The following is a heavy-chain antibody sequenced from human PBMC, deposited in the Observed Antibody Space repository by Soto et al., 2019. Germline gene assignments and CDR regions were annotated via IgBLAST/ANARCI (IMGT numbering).Heavy chain of an antibody. CDR2: ISAYNGNT. D-gene: IGHD3-9*01. CDR3: ARDILTPPSPNWFDP. V-gene: IGHV1-18*01. J-gene: IGHJ5*02. Sequence: ASVKVSCNASGYTFTSYGISWVRQAPGQGLEWMGWISAYNGNTNYAQKLQGRVTMTTDTSTSTAYMELRSLRSDDTAVYYCARDILTPPSPNWFDPWGQGTLVTVSS. CDR1: GYTFTSYG.